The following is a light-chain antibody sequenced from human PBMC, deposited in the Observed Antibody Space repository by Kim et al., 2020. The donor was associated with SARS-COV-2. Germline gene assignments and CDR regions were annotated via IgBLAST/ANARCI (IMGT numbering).Light chain of an antibody. J-gene: IGKJ4*01. V-gene: IGKV3-20*01. CDR2: DTS. Sequence: IVLTQSPGTQSLSPGERATLSCRASQSLSTSYLAWYQQKPGQAPRLLMYDTSKRVAGVPDRFSGSGSGTQFTLTISRLEPEDFAVYFCLQYDTSLTFGGGTKVDIK. CDR1: QSLSTSY. CDR3: LQYDTSLT.